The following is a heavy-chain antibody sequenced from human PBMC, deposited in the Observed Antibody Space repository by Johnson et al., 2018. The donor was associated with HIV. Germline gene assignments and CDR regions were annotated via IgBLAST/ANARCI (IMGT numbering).Heavy chain of an antibody. D-gene: IGHD2-8*02. CDR3: AKLHCAGGVCNFDILYDAFDT. J-gene: IGHJ3*02. CDR1: GFTFSSYG. CDR2: ISYDGSKK. V-gene: IGHV3-30*19. Sequence: QVQLVESGGGVVQPGRSLRLSCAASGFTFSSYGMHWVRQAPGKGLEWVAVISYDGSKKYYADSVKGRFTISRDNSKNTLYLQMHSLRADDTAVYYCAKLHCAGGVCNFDILYDAFDTWGHGTMVTVSS.